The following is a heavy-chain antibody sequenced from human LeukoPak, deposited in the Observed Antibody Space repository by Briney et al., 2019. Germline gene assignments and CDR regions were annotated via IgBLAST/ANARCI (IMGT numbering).Heavy chain of an antibody. CDR2: IYYDGNT. CDR3: ASARWDS. Sequence: SETLSLTCTVSGGSISTYYWNWIRRPPGKGLEWIGYIYYDGNTNYSPSLKSRVTISVDKSKNLFSLKLTSVTAADTAMYYCASARWDSWGQGTLVTVSS. D-gene: IGHD5-24*01. CDR1: GGSISTYY. J-gene: IGHJ4*02. V-gene: IGHV4-59*12.